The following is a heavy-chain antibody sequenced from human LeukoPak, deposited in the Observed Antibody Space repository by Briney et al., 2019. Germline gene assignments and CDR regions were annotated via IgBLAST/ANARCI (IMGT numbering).Heavy chain of an antibody. J-gene: IGHJ5*02. CDR3: ARDRSGDYGDNWFDP. V-gene: IGHV4-59*01. CDR1: GGSISNYY. CDR2: IYYSGST. D-gene: IGHD4-17*01. Sequence: KTSETLSLTCTVSGGSISNYYWSWIRQPPGKGLEWIGYIYYSGSTNYNPSLKSRVTISVDTSKNQFSLKLSSVTAADTAVYYCARDRSGDYGDNWFDPWGQGTLVTVSS.